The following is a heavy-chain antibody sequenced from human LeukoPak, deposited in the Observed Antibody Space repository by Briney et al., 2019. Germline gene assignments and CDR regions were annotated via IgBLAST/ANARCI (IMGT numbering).Heavy chain of an antibody. V-gene: IGHV1-46*01. CDR2: INPSGGST. CDR3: ARDSEGAAPY. CDR1: GYTFTSYY. D-gene: IGHD6-13*01. J-gene: IGHJ4*02. Sequence: ASVPVSCKASGYTFTSYYMHWVRQAPGQGLAWMGIINPSGGSTSYAQKFQGRVTMTRDTSTRTVYMELSTLRSEDTAVYYCARDSEGAAPYWGQGTLVTVSS.